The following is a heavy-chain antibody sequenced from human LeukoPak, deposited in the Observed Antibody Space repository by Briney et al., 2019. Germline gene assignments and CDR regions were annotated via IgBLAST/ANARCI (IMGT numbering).Heavy chain of an antibody. D-gene: IGHD3-10*01. V-gene: IGHV4-38-2*02. CDR3: AGEQYGSGQIDY. Sequence: QPSETLSLTCTVSGYSISSGYYWGWIRQPPGKGLAWIGSIYHSGSTYYNPSLKSRVTISIDTSKNHFSLNLTSVTAADTAVYYCAGEQYGSGQIDYWGQGTLVTVSS. CDR1: GYSISSGYY. CDR2: IYHSGST. J-gene: IGHJ4*02.